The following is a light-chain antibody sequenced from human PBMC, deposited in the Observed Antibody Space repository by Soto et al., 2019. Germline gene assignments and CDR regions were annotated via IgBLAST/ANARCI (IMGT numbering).Light chain of an antibody. CDR1: QKVYGDF. V-gene: IGKV3-20*01. Sequence: ETVLTQSPGTLYLSPGERATLYCRASQKVYGDFVSWYQQRPGQAPRLLIHGATNRVSDIPDRYSGSVSGTDFTLTITGLSPYDFAVSFCLQYGNSPLASGPGTKLDF. CDR2: GAT. J-gene: IGKJ3*01. CDR3: LQYGNSPLA.